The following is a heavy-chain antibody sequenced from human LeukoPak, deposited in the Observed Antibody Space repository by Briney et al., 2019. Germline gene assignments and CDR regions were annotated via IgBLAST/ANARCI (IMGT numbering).Heavy chain of an antibody. CDR3: ARDSSLNAFDI. J-gene: IGHJ3*02. Sequence: SETLSLTCTVSGGSISNYYWSWIRQPAGKGLEWIGRIYTSGSTNYNPSLKSRVTMAADTSKNQFSLKLSSVTAADTAVYYCARDSSLNAFDIWGQGTMVTVSS. V-gene: IGHV4-4*07. CDR2: IYTSGST. D-gene: IGHD6-6*01. CDR1: GGSISNYY.